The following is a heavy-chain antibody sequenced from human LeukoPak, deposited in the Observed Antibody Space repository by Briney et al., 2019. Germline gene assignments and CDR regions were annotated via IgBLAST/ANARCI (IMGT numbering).Heavy chain of an antibody. J-gene: IGHJ6*03. CDR1: GFTFSSYE. D-gene: IGHD2-15*01. Sequence: GGSLRLSCAASGFTFSSYEMNWVRQAPGKGLEWVSYISSSGSTIYYADSVKGRFTISRDNSKNTLYLQMNSLRAEDTAVYYCAKVYCSGGSCYGTGNYYYMDVWGEGTTVTISS. V-gene: IGHV3-48*03. CDR2: ISSSGSTI. CDR3: AKVYCSGGSCYGTGNYYYMDV.